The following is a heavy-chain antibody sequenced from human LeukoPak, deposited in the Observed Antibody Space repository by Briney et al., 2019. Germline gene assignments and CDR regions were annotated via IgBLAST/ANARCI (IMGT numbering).Heavy chain of an antibody. J-gene: IGHJ6*02. CDR1: GYTFTSYY. CDR2: INPSGGST. D-gene: IGHD2-2*01. V-gene: IGHV1-46*01. CDR3: ARDGVIVVVPAATRGNYYYGMDV. Sequence: ASVKVSCKASGYTFTSYYMHWVRQAPGQGLEWMGIINPSGGSTSYAQKFQGRVTMTRDTSTSTVYMELSSLRSEDTAVYYCARDGVIVVVPAATRGNYYYGMDVWGQGTTVTVSS.